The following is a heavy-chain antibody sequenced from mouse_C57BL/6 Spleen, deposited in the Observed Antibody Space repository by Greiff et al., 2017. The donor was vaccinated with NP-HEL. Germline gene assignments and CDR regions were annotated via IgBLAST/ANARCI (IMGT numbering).Heavy chain of an antibody. Sequence: VQLQESGAELVRPGASVTLSCKASGYTFTDYEMHWVKQTPVHGLEWIGAIDPETGGTDYNQKFKGKAILTADKSSSTAYMELRSLTSEDSAVYYCTRKFYYYGSSLWYCDVWGTGTTVTVSS. CDR2: IDPETGGT. CDR1: GYTFTDYE. D-gene: IGHD1-1*01. J-gene: IGHJ1*03. CDR3: TRKFYYYGSSLWYCDV. V-gene: IGHV1-15*01.